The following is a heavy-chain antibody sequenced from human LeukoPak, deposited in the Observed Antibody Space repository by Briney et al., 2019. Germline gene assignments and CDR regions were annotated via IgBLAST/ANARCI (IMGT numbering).Heavy chain of an antibody. J-gene: IGHJ4*02. D-gene: IGHD5-18*01. CDR3: ARGYSNGPASLVDY. Sequence: GGSLRLSCAASGFTFSGYWMHWVRQAPGKGLVWVSRINSDGSSTSYADSVKGRFTISRDNAKNTLYLQMNSLRAEDTAVYYCARGYSNGPASLVDYWGQGTLVTVSS. V-gene: IGHV3-74*01. CDR1: GFTFSGYW. CDR2: INSDGSST.